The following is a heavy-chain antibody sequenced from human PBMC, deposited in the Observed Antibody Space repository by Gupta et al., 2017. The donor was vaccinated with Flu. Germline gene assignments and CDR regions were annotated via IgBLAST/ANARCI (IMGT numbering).Heavy chain of an antibody. CDR2: ISSSSSYI. CDR1: GFTFSSYS. V-gene: IGHV3-21*01. J-gene: IGHJ4*02. D-gene: IGHD6-6*01. Sequence: EVQLVESGGGLVKPGGSLRLSCAASGFTFSSYSMNWVRQAPGKGLEWVSSISSSSSYIYYADSVKGRFTISRDNAKNSLYLQMNSLRAEDTAVYYCARDIGSSSSRFDYWGQGTLVTVSS. CDR3: ARDIGSSSSRFDY.